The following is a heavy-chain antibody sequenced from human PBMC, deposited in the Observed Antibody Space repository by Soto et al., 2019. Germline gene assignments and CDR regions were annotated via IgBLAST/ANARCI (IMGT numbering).Heavy chain of an antibody. CDR1: GFNTRFYS. Sequence: GSLRLSCTASGFNTRFYSMSWVRQTPGKGLEWVAALSRSGGATYYADSVRGRFTISRDASKDTLFLQMSNLRAEDTALYYCSKGEMSTIRNSFDPWGQGTLVTVSS. D-gene: IGHD1-7*01. J-gene: IGHJ5*02. CDR2: LSRSGGAT. CDR3: SKGEMSTIRNSFDP. V-gene: IGHV3-23*01.